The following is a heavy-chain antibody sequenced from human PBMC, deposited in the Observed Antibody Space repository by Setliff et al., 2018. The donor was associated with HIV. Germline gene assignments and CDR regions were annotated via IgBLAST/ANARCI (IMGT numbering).Heavy chain of an antibody. D-gene: IGHD3-10*01. CDR1: GDSINSGNYY. V-gene: IGHV4-31*03. CDR3: ASSPAGEVLGSRPFYFDY. Sequence: SETLSLTCTVSGDSINSGNYYWSWIRQHPGKGLEWIGYIYYSGSTYYSPSLKSRVTISEDTSKNQFSLKMRSVTAADTAVYYCASSPAGEVLGSRPFYFDYWGRGTLVTVS. J-gene: IGHJ4*02. CDR2: IYYSGST.